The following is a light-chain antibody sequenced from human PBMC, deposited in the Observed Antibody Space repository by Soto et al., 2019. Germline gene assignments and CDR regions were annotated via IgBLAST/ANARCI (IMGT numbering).Light chain of an antibody. CDR1: HNIIKW. V-gene: IGKV1-5*03. J-gene: IGKJ4*01. Sequence: DIHVTHWPTTLAASVGDRVTITCRASHNIIKWLAWYQQKPGKAPKLLIYEASSLQTGVPSRFSGSGSGTEFTLTISSLQPDDSATYYCQQYNTFLTFGGGTKVDIK. CDR3: QQYNTFLT. CDR2: EAS.